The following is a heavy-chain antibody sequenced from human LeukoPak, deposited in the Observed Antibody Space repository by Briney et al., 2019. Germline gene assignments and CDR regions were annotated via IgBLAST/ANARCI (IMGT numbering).Heavy chain of an antibody. V-gene: IGHV3-53*01. CDR1: GFTVSSNY. D-gene: IGHD6-19*01. Sequence: QPGGSLRLSCAASGFTVSSNYMSWVRQAPGKGLERGSVIYSGGSTYYADSVKSRFTISRDNSKNTLYLQMNSLRAEDTAVYYCARDSSGWYLDAFDIWGQGTMVTVSS. CDR2: IYSGGST. J-gene: IGHJ3*02. CDR3: ARDSSGWYLDAFDI.